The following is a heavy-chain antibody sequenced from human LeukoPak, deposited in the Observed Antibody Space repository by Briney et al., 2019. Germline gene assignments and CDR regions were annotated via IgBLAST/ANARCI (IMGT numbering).Heavy chain of an antibody. Sequence: GGSLRLSCAASGFTFSSYWMSWVRQAPGEGLEWLSAINGRGITYYAGSVKGRFTISRDNSENTLYLQMNSLTVDDTAVYFCAKERQTGDYFTSDYWGQGTLVTVSS. J-gene: IGHJ4*02. V-gene: IGHV3-23*01. CDR3: AKERQTGDYFTSDY. CDR2: INGRGIT. CDR1: GFTFSSYW. D-gene: IGHD4-17*01.